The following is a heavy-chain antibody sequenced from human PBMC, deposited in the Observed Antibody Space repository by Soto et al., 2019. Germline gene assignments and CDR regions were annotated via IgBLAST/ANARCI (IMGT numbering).Heavy chain of an antibody. CDR3: ARVPDY. D-gene: IGHD2-2*01. J-gene: IGHJ4*02. V-gene: IGHV4-34*01. Sequence: PSETLSLTCAVYGGSFSGYYWSWIRQPPGKGLEWIGEINHSGSTNYNPSLKSRVTISVDTSKNQFPLKLSSVTAADTAVYYCARVPDYWGQGILVTVSS. CDR2: INHSGST. CDR1: GGSFSGYY.